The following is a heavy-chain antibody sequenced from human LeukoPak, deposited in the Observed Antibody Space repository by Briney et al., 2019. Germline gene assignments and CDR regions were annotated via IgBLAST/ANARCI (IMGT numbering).Heavy chain of an antibody. CDR3: ARDMEQWLVQDWYFDL. CDR2: IGYDGRNK. D-gene: IGHD6-19*01. J-gene: IGHJ2*01. Sequence: GGSLRLSRAASGFTFSSYGMHWVRQAPGKGLEWVAVIGYDGRNKYYADSVKGRFIISRDNSKNTLYLQMNILRAEDTAVYYCARDMEQWLVQDWYFDLWGRGTLVTVSS. V-gene: IGHV3-33*08. CDR1: GFTFSSYG.